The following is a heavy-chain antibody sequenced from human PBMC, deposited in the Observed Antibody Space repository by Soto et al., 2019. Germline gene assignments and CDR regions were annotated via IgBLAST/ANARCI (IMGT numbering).Heavy chain of an antibody. J-gene: IGHJ6*03. CDR3: AGTTSHQWYYMDV. D-gene: IGHD1-7*01. CDR2: TYYRSRWYN. CDR1: GDSVSSNSAA. Sequence: PSQTLSLTCAISGDSVSSNSAAWNWIRLSPSRGLEWLARTYYRSRWYNDYAVSVRSRITVNPDTSKNQLSLQLTSVTPEDTAVYYYAGTTSHQWYYMDVWGKGTTVTV. V-gene: IGHV6-1*01.